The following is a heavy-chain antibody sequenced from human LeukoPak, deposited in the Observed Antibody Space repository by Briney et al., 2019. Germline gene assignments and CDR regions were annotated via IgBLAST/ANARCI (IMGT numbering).Heavy chain of an antibody. Sequence: GGSLRLSCAASGFTFSDYAMTWVRQAAGKGLEWVSSISDTGRRTYYTDSVKGRFTTFRDDSKKAVYLEMSTLRVEDTAIYFCGRHDSFIPFWGQGTLVTVSS. J-gene: IGHJ4*02. CDR2: ISDTGRRT. V-gene: IGHV3-23*01. D-gene: IGHD3-16*02. CDR1: GFTFSDYA. CDR3: GRHDSFIPF.